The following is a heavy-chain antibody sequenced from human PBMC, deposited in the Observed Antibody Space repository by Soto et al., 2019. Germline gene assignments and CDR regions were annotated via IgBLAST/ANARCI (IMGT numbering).Heavy chain of an antibody. D-gene: IGHD4-4*01. Sequence: SGKVSCKASGGTFSSYAISWVRQAPVQVLEWMGGIIPIFGTANYAQKFQGRVTITADKSTSTAYMELSSLRSEDTAVYYCARDQIYSNSTLQYYYYYGMDVWGQGTTVTVSS. CDR2: IIPIFGTA. CDR1: GGTFSSYA. J-gene: IGHJ6*02. CDR3: ARDQIYSNSTLQYYYYYGMDV. V-gene: IGHV1-69*06.